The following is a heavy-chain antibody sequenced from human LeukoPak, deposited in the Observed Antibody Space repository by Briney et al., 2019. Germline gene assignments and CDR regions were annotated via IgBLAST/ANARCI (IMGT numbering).Heavy chain of an antibody. J-gene: IGHJ4*02. Sequence: GASLQISCKGSGYSFTSYWIGWVRQMPGKGLEWMGIIYPSDSDTRYSPSFQGQVTISVDKSISTAYLQWSSLKASDTAIYYCARHGPPVRYWGQGTLVTVSS. V-gene: IGHV5-51*01. CDR1: GYSFTSYW. CDR3: ARHGPPVRY. CDR2: IYPSDSDT.